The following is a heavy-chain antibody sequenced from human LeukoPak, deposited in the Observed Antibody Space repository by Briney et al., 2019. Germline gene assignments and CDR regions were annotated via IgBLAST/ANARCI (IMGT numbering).Heavy chain of an antibody. D-gene: IGHD3-22*01. V-gene: IGHV1-18*01. CDR2: ISAYNGNT. Sequence: GASVKVSCKASGYTFTNYGISWVRQAPGQGLEWMGWISAYNGNTNYAQKLQGRVTMTTDTSTSTAYMELRSLRSDDTAVYYCARARDSSGYYYLDAFDIWGQGTMVTVSS. CDR1: GYTFTNYG. CDR3: ARARDSSGYYYLDAFDI. J-gene: IGHJ3*02.